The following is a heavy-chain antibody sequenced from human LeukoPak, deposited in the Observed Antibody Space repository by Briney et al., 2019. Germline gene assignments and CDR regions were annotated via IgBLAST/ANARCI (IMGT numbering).Heavy chain of an antibody. CDR3: ARDMTTVTTPGY. CDR2: INWNSDSI. J-gene: IGHJ4*02. V-gene: IGHV3-9*01. D-gene: IGHD4-17*01. CDR1: GFTFDDYA. Sequence: SGGSLRLSCAASGFTFDDYAMHWVRHGPGKGLEWVSGINWNSDSIAYADSVKGRFTISRDNAKKSLYLQMNSLRAEDTALYYCARDMTTVTTPGYWGQGTLVTVSS.